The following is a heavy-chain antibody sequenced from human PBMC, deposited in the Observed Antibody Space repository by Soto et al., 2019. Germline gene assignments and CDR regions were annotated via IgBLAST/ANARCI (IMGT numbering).Heavy chain of an antibody. CDR1: GYTFTDYG. Sequence: GASVKVSCKTSGYTFTDYGVTWVRQAPGQGLELMWWISTHNGDTIFAQNVQGRITMTADTVTSTVYMDLRSLTSDDTAVYYCARDKRAYSYGAMDFWGQGTLVTVYS. CDR3: ARDKRAYSYGAMDF. J-gene: IGHJ4*02. CDR2: ISTHNGDT. D-gene: IGHD5-18*01. V-gene: IGHV1-18*04.